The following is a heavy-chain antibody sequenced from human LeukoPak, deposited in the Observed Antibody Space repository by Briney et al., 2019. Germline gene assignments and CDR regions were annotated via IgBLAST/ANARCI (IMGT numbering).Heavy chain of an antibody. J-gene: IGHJ4*02. D-gene: IGHD6-19*01. CDR1: GFTYSSYA. V-gene: IGHV3-23*01. Sequence: GGSLRLSCAASGFTYSSYAMSWVRQAPGKGLEWVSGISGSGGSTYYADSVRGRFTISRDNSKNTLYLQMNSLRAEDTAVYYCARDLILGYSSGFDYWGQGTLVTVSS. CDR2: ISGSGGST. CDR3: ARDLILGYSSGFDY.